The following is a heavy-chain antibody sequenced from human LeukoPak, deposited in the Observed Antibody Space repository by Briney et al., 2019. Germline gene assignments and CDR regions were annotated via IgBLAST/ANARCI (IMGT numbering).Heavy chain of an antibody. J-gene: IGHJ4*02. D-gene: IGHD3-10*01. CDR1: GYTFTGYY. CDR2: VNPNSAAT. CDR3: ARGGALMVREIINEY. V-gene: IGHV1-2*02. Sequence: ASVKVSCKASGYTFTGYYMHWVRQAPGRGLEWMGFVNPNSAATKYARNFQGRVTMTRDTSISTAYMEMTSLTSDDTAVYYCARGGALMVREIINEYWGQGTLVTVSS.